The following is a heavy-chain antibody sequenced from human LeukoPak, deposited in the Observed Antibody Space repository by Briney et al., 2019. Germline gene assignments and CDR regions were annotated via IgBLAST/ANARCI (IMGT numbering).Heavy chain of an antibody. V-gene: IGHV4-34*01. CDR1: GGSFSGYY. CDR2: INHSGST. Sequence: SETLSLTCAVYGGSFSGYYWSWIRQPPGKGLEWIGEINHSGSTNYNPSLKSRVTISVDTSKNQFSLKLSSVTAADTAVYYCARVRIAARALDYWGRGTLVTVSS. CDR3: ARVRIAARALDY. J-gene: IGHJ4*02. D-gene: IGHD6-6*01.